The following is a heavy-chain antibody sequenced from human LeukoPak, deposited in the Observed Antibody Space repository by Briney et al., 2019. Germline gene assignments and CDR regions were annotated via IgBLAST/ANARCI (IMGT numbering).Heavy chain of an antibody. D-gene: IGHD6-19*01. V-gene: IGHV4-34*01. CDR3: ARDIAVAGPFRFDP. CDR2: INHSGST. Sequence: SETLSLTCAVYGGSFSGYYWSWIRQPPGKGLEWIGEINHSGSTNYNPSLKSRVTISVDTSKNQFSLKLSSVTAADTAVYYCARDIAVAGPFRFDPWGQGTLVTVSS. CDR1: GGSFSGYY. J-gene: IGHJ5*02.